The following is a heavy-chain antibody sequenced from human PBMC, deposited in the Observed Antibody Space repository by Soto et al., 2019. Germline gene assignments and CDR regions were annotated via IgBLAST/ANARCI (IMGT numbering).Heavy chain of an antibody. Sequence: ASVKVSCKASGYTFTGYYMHWVRQAPGLGLEWMGWINPNSGGTNYAQKFQGSVTMTRNTSISTAYMELSSLRSEDTAVYYCVVLPKGLRYFDWPLDYWGQGTLVTVSS. CDR1: GYTFTGYY. D-gene: IGHD3-9*01. CDR2: INPNSGGT. J-gene: IGHJ4*02. V-gene: IGHV1-2*02. CDR3: VVLPKGLRYFDWPLDY.